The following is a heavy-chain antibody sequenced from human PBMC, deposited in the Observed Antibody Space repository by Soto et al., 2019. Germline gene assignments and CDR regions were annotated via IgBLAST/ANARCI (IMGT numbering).Heavy chain of an antibody. Sequence: RASVKVSCKASGYTFTSYGISWVRQAPGQGLEWMGWISAYNGNTNYAQKLQGRVTMTTDTSTSTAYMELRSLRSDDTAVYYCARVGAGGSSSTHHDYWGPGALVTVSS. CDR1: GYTFTSYG. CDR2: ISAYNGNT. J-gene: IGHJ4*02. CDR3: ARVGAGGSSSTHHDY. D-gene: IGHD6-6*01. V-gene: IGHV1-18*04.